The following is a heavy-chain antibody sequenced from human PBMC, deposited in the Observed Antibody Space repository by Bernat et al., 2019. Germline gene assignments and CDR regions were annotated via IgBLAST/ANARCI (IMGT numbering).Heavy chain of an antibody. CDR3: AKEGYDFWSGYYRVFNWLDP. D-gene: IGHD3-3*01. CDR1: GISFSSYG. J-gene: IGHJ5*02. CDR2: ISHDGNNK. Sequence: QVQLVESGGGVVQPGRSLRLSCASSGISFSSYGVHWVRQAPGKGLEWVALISHDGNNKYYADSVKGRFTISRDNSENTLYLHMNSLRPEDTAVYYCAKEGYDFWSGYYRVFNWLDPWGQGTLVTVSS. V-gene: IGHV3-30*18.